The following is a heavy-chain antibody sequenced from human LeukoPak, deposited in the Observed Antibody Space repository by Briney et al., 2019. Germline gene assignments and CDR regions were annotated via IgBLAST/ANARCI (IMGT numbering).Heavy chain of an antibody. D-gene: IGHD6-13*01. Sequence: GSLRLSCAASGFTFSTYSMNWVRQAPGKELEWVTSITSSSSYMYYADSLKGRFTISRDNAKNSLYLQMNSLRAEDTAVYYCARVLYSSSPGGFDYWGQGTLVTVSS. CDR1: GFTFSTYS. CDR3: ARVLYSSSPGGFDY. CDR2: ITSSSSYM. J-gene: IGHJ4*02. V-gene: IGHV3-21*03.